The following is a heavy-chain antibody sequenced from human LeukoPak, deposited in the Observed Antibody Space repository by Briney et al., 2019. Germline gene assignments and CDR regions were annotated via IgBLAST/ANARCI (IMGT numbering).Heavy chain of an antibody. CDR2: ISAYNGNT. J-gene: IGHJ4*02. CDR1: GYTFTRYG. V-gene: IGHV1-18*01. Sequence: ASVKVSCKASGYTFTRYGISWVRQAPGHGLEWMGGISAYNGNTNYAQKLQGRVTMTTDTSTSTAYMELRSLRSEDTAVYYCAREVEYYDSSGYYFGAPQVVVDYWGQGTLVTVSS. D-gene: IGHD3-22*01. CDR3: AREVEYYDSSGYYFGAPQVVVDY.